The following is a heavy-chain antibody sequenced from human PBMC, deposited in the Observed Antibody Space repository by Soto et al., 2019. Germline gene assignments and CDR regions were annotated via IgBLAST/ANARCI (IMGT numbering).Heavy chain of an antibody. D-gene: IGHD2-21*01. Sequence: DVQLLESGGHLVQPGGSLRLSCAASGFTFSSYAMSWVRQAPGKGLEWVSSVSAGGDMTYYSDSVKGRFTISRDNSNNALVLQMNNLRIEDTALYYCACGDRGGAGSRASYCYSGLDVWGQGTTVTVS. CDR3: ACGDRGGAGSRASYCYSGLDV. V-gene: IGHV3-23*01. CDR2: VSAGGDMT. J-gene: IGHJ6*02. CDR1: GFTFSSYA.